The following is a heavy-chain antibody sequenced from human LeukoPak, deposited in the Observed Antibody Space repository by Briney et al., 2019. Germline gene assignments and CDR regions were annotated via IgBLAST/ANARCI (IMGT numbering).Heavy chain of an antibody. D-gene: IGHD4-17*01. J-gene: IGHJ4*02. V-gene: IGHV3-7*01. CDR2: IKQDGSEK. CDR1: GFTFSSYW. Sequence: GGSLRLSCAASGFTFSSYWMSWVRQAPGKGLEWVANIKQDGSEKYYVDSVKGRFTISRDNAKNPLYLQMNSLRAEDTAVYYCARVYGDYGSYFDYWGQGTLVTVSS. CDR3: ARVYGDYGSYFDY.